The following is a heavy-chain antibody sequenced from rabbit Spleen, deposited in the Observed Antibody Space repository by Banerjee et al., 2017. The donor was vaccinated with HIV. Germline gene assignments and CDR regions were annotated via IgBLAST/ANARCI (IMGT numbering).Heavy chain of an antibody. CDR3: ARDGAGGSYFAL. D-gene: IGHD8-1*01. J-gene: IGHJ4*01. CDR2: INIVTGKT. CDR1: GVSFSDKDV. Sequence: QSLEESGGDLVKPEGSLTLTCKASGVSFSDKDVMCWVRQAPGKGLEWIACINIVTGKTVYASWAKGRFIMSRTSSTTVFLQMTSLTAADTATYFCARDGAGGSYFALWGPGTLVTVS. V-gene: IGHV1S40*01.